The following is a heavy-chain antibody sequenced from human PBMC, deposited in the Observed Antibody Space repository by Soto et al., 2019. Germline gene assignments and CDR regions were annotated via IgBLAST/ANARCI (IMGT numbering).Heavy chain of an antibody. Sequence: EVRLLESGGGLVQPGGSLRLSCSTSGFTFSTYAMNWVRQAPGKGLEWVSALSGSGGTTYYADSVRGRFTISRDNSKNTLFLQMNSLRAEDTALYYCAKQRADYGSGSDTYYFDFWGKGTLVTVSS. CDR2: LSGSGGTT. CDR1: GFTFSTYA. V-gene: IGHV3-23*01. J-gene: IGHJ4*02. CDR3: AKQRADYGSGSDTYYFDF. D-gene: IGHD3-10*01.